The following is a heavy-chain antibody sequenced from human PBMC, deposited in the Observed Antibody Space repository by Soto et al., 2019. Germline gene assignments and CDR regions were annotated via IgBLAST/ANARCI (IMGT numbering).Heavy chain of an antibody. J-gene: IGHJ4*02. CDR2: IHIGGSK. CDR1: GFRFSNYA. V-gene: IGHV3-23*01. CDR3: AKDRQPDGIWTFDS. D-gene: IGHD3-9*01. Sequence: GGSLRLSCAASGFRFSNYAMAWVRQAPGKGLEWVSEIHIGGSKVYAESMKGRVTISRDDSKNTLYLQMNSLRVEDTALYYCAKDRQPDGIWTFDSWGQG.